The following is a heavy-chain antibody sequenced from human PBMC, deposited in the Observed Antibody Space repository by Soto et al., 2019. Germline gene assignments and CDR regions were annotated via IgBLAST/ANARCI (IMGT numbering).Heavy chain of an antibody. CDR2: MYYSGST. CDR1: GGSISSYY. J-gene: IGHJ5*02. Sequence: SETLSLTCTVSGGSISSYYWSWIRQPPGKGLEWIGYMYYSGSTNYNPSLKGRVTISVDTSKNQFSLKLSSVTAADTAVYYCARVYSSGWYNWFDPWGQGTLVTVSS. D-gene: IGHD6-19*01. V-gene: IGHV4-59*08. CDR3: ARVYSSGWYNWFDP.